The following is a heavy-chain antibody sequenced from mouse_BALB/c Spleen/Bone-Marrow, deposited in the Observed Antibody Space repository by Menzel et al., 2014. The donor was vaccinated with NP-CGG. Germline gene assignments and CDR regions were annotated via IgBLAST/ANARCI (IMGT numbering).Heavy chain of an antibody. CDR2: ISYDGSN. CDR3: AREGGSRAY. D-gene: IGHD1-1*01. J-gene: IGHJ3*01. V-gene: IGHV3-6*02. CDR1: GYSITSGYY. Sequence: EVHLVESGPGLVKPSQSLSLTCSVTGYSITSGYYCNWIRQFPGNKLEWMGYISYDGSNNYNPSLKNRISITRDTSKNQFFLKLNSVTTEDTATYYCAREGGSRAYWGQGTLVTVSA.